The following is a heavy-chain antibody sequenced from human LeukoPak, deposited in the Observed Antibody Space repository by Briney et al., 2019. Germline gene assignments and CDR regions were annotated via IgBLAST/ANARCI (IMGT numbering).Heavy chain of an antibody. J-gene: IGHJ4*02. D-gene: IGHD3-16*02. CDR2: INQDGSQK. CDR1: GFTVTNYW. CDR3: VPSSIARLGELSSFDY. V-gene: IGHV3-7*02. Sequence: SGGSLRLSCAASGFTVTNYWMGWVRQAPGKGLVWVANINQDGSQKYYMDSVKGRFTISRDNAKNSLFLQMNSLRAEDTAVYYCVPSSIARLGELSSFDYWGQGTLVTVSS.